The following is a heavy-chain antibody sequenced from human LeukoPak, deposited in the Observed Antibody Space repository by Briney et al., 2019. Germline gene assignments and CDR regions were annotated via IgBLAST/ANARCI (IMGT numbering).Heavy chain of an antibody. CDR3: TRDSNYDLLTASAFDI. CDR2: IYSGGST. J-gene: IGHJ3*02. D-gene: IGHD3-9*01. V-gene: IGHV3-53*01. CDR1: GFTVSSNY. Sequence: GGSLRLSCAASGFTVSSNYMSWVRQAPGKGLEWVSVIYSGGSTYYADSVKGRFTISRDNSKNTLYLQMNSLRAEDTAVYYCTRDSNYDLLTASAFDIWGQGTMVTVSS.